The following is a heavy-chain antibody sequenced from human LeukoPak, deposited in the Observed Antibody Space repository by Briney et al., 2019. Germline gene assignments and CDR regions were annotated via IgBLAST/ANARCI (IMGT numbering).Heavy chain of an antibody. CDR1: GGSISSYY. J-gene: IGHJ4*02. CDR2: IDYSGST. Sequence: SETLSPTCTVSGGSISSYYWSWIRQPPGKGLEWIGYIDYSGSTNYNPSLKSRVTISVDASKNQFSLRLNSVTAADTAVYYCARLNGGGWGQGTLVTVSS. CDR3: ARLNGGG. D-gene: IGHD3-16*01. V-gene: IGHV4-59*08.